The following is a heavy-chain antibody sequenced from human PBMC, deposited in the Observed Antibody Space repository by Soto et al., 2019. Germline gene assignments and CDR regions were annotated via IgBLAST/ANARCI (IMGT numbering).Heavy chain of an antibody. D-gene: IGHD3-22*01. CDR2: INHSGST. CDR3: ARVLYSSGIEKDY. J-gene: IGHJ4*02. Sequence: SETLSLTCAVYGGSFSGYYWSWIRQPPGKGLEWIGEINHSGSTNYNPSLKSRVTISVDTSKNQFPLKLSSVTAADTAVYYCARVLYSSGIEKDYWGQGTLVTVSS. CDR1: GGSFSGYY. V-gene: IGHV4-34*01.